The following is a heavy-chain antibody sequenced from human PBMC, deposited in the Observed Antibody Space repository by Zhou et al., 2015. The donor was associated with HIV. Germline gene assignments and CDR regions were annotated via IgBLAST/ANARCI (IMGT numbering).Heavy chain of an antibody. D-gene: IGHD3-3*01. Sequence: QVQLVQSGAEVKKPGSSVKVSCKASGGTFSSYAISWVRQAPGQGLEWMGGIIPIFGTANYAQKFQGRVTITADESTSTAYMELSSLRSEDTAVYYCARAADFWSGYLGAGHEPRNYYYYMDVWGKGTTVTVSS. CDR1: GGTFSSYA. CDR2: IIPIFGTA. V-gene: IGHV1-69*01. J-gene: IGHJ6*03. CDR3: ARAADFWSGYLGAGHEPRNYYYYMDV.